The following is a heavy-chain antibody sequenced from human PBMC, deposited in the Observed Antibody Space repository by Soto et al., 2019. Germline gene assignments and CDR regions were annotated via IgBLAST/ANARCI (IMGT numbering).Heavy chain of an antibody. J-gene: IGHJ4*02. D-gene: IGHD3-3*01. Sequence: PGGSLRLSCAASGFTFSSYEMNWVRQAPGKGLEWVSYISSSGSTIYYADSVKGRFTISRDNAKNSLYLQMNSLRAEDTAVYYCARVDDFWSGYYIGFDYWGQGTLVTVSS. CDR2: ISSSGSTI. CDR1: GFTFSSYE. CDR3: ARVDDFWSGYYIGFDY. V-gene: IGHV3-48*03.